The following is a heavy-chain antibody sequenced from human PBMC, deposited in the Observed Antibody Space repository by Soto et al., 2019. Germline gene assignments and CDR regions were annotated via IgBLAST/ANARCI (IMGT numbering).Heavy chain of an antibody. Sequence: QVQLVQSGAEVKKPASSVKVSCKASGGTFSSYAISWVRQAPGQGLEWMGGLIPIFGTANYAQKFQGRVTITADESTSTAYIELSSLRSEDTAVYYCAWDAYSYYGMDVWGKGTTVTVSS. CDR1: GGTFSSYA. J-gene: IGHJ6*04. CDR3: AWDAYSYYGMDV. V-gene: IGHV1-69*01. CDR2: LIPIFGTA.